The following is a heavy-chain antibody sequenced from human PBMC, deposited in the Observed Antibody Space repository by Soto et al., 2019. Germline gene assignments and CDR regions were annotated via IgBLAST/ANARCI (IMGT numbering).Heavy chain of an antibody. V-gene: IGHV1-2*04. J-gene: IGHJ4*02. CDR3: ARGKAAGDSRVDY. Sequence: ASVNVSCKASGYTFTGYYMHWVRQAPGQGLEWMGWINPNSGGTNYAQKFQGWVTMTRDTSISTAYMELSRLRSDDTAVYYCARGKAAGDSRVDYWGQGTLVTVSS. CDR2: INPNSGGT. CDR1: GYTFTGYY. D-gene: IGHD6-13*01.